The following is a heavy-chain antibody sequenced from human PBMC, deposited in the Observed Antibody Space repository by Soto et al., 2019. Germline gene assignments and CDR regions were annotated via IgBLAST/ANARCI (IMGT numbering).Heavy chain of an antibody. D-gene: IGHD4-17*01. CDR1: GFSLSTSGVG. Sequence: QITLKESGPTLVKPTQTLTLTCTFSGFSLSTSGVGVGWIRQPPGKALEWLALIYWDDDKRYSPSLKNRLTITKDTSKSQLVLTMTNMDPVDTATYYCAHSPRITVTTLYYFDYWGQGTLVTVSS. V-gene: IGHV2-5*02. CDR2: IYWDDDK. J-gene: IGHJ4*02. CDR3: AHSPRITVTTLYYFDY.